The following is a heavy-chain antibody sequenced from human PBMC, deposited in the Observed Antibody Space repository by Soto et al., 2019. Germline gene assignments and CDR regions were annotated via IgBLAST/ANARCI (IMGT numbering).Heavy chain of an antibody. J-gene: IGHJ6*02. V-gene: IGHV3-30*18. CDR1: GFTFSRYV. Sequence: QVQLVESGGGVVQPGRSLRLSCAASGFTFSRYVMHWVRQAPGKGLEWVAVISYDGSNKYYADSVKGRFTISRDNSKNTLYLQMNRLRAEDTAVYSCAKDHSNYYYYSGMDVWGQGTTVTVSS. CDR2: ISYDGSNK. D-gene: IGHD4-4*01. CDR3: AKDHSNYYYYSGMDV.